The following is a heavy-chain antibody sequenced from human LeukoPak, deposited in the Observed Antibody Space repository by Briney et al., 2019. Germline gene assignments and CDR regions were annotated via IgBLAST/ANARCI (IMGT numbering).Heavy chain of an antibody. CDR3: ARGRGAPYDFWSGYLPFDY. CDR2: IWCDGGNK. CDR1: GFTFSSYG. Sequence: GGSLRLSCAASGFTFSSYGMHWVRQAPGKGLEWVAIIWCDGGNKYYADSVKGRFTISRDNSKNTLYLQMNSLRAEDTAVYYCARGRGAPYDFWSGYLPFDYWGQGTLVTVSS. D-gene: IGHD3-3*01. J-gene: IGHJ4*02. V-gene: IGHV3-33*01.